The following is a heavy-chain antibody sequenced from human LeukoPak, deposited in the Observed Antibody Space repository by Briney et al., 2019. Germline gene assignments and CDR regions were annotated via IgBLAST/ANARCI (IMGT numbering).Heavy chain of an antibody. D-gene: IGHD4-17*01. CDR1: GGSISSSKW. CDR2: IYHSGSA. V-gene: IGHV4-4*02. Sequence: PSGTLSLTCAVSGGSISSSKWWSWVCQPPGKGLEWIGEIYHSGSANYNPSLKSRVTISVDKSKNQFSLKLTSVTAADTAVYYCARRSYGEIAFDIWGQGTMVTVSS. CDR3: ARRSYGEIAFDI. J-gene: IGHJ3*02.